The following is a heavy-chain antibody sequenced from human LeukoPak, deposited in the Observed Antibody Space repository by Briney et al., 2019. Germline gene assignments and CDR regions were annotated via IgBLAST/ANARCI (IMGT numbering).Heavy chain of an antibody. CDR3: ARLLEPGFMGSGFPAFDI. J-gene: IGHJ3*02. CDR1: GYSFTSYW. Sequence: GESLKISCKGSGYSFTSYWIGWVRQMPGKGLEWMGIIYPGDSDTRYSPSFQGQVTISADKSITTAYLQWSSLKASDTAMYYCARLLEPGFMGSGFPAFDIWGQGTKVYVSS. D-gene: IGHD6-19*01. CDR2: IYPGDSDT. V-gene: IGHV5-51*01.